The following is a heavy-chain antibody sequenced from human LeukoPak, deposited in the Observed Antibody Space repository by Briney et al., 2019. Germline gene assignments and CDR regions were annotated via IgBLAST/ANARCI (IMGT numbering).Heavy chain of an antibody. D-gene: IGHD2-2*01. CDR1: GFTFSSYA. J-gene: IGHJ4*02. V-gene: IGHV3-30*04. CDR3: ARDLGYCSSTSCRRVFFDY. Sequence: AGRSLRLSCAASGFTFSSYAMHWVRQAPGKGLEWMAVISYDGSNKYYADSVKGRFTISRDNSKNTLYLQMNSLRAEDTAVYYCARDLGYCSSTSCRRVFFDYWGQGTLVTVSS. CDR2: ISYDGSNK.